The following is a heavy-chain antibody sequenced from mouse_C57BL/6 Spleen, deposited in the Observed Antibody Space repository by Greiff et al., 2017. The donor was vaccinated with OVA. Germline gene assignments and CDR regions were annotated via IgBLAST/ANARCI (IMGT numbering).Heavy chain of an antibody. V-gene: IGHV1-19*01. Sequence: VQLKESGPVLVKPGASVKMSCKASGYTFTDYYMNWVKQSHGKSLEWIGVINPYNGGTSYNQKFKGKATLTVDKSSSTAYMELNSLTSEDSAVYYCARSHYYGSSYETWFAYWGQGTLVTVSA. D-gene: IGHD1-1*01. CDR2: INPYNGGT. CDR3: ARSHYYGSSYETWFAY. J-gene: IGHJ3*01. CDR1: GYTFTDYY.